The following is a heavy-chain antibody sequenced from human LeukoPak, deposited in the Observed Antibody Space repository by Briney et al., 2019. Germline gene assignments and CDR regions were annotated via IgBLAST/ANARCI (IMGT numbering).Heavy chain of an antibody. CDR1: GYTFTSYG. Sequence: ASVKVSCKASGYTFTSYGISWVRQAPGQGLEWMGWISAYNGNTNYAQKLQGRVTMTTDTSTSTAYMELRSLRSDDTAVYYCARELSGGDSLNWFDPWGQGTLVTVSS. J-gene: IGHJ5*02. V-gene: IGHV1-18*01. CDR3: ARELSGGDSLNWFDP. D-gene: IGHD2-21*02. CDR2: ISAYNGNT.